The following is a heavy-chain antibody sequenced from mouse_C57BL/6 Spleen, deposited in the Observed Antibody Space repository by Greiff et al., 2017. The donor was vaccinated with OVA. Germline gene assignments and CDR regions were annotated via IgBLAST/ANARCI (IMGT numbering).Heavy chain of an antibody. CDR3: ARSMVTTDFDY. J-gene: IGHJ2*01. CDR2: IYPGDGDT. D-gene: IGHD2-2*01. V-gene: IGHV1-80*01. CDR1: GYAFSSYW. Sequence: QVQLQQSGAELVKPGASVKISCKASGYAFSSYWMNWVKQRPGKGLEWIGQIYPGDGDTNYNGKFKGKATLTADKSSSTAYLQLSSLTSEDSAVYFCARSMVTTDFDYWGKGTTLTVSS.